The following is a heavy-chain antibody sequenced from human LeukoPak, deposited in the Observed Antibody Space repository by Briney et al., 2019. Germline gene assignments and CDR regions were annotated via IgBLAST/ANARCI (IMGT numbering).Heavy chain of an antibody. CDR1: GGSFSGYY. CDR3: ASLGGPGEIEDCSGGSCYPIRYGMDV. V-gene: IGHV4-34*01. D-gene: IGHD2-15*01. CDR2: INHSGST. Sequence: SETLSLTCAVYGGSFSGYYWSWIRQPPGTGLEWIGEINHSGSTNYNPSLKSRVTISVDTSKNQFSLKLSSVTAADTAVYYCASLGGPGEIEDCSGGSCYPIRYGMDVWGQGTTVTVSS. J-gene: IGHJ6*02.